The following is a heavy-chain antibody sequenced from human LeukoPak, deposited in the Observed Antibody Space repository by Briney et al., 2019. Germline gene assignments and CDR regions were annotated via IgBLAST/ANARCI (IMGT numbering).Heavy chain of an antibody. Sequence: GASVKVSCKASGYTFTSYYMHWVRQAPGQGLEWMGIINPSGGSTSYAQKFQGRVIMTRDTSTSTVYMELSSLRSEDTAVYYCARGKQNESVAGTRVGYYFDYWGQGTLVTVSS. CDR3: ARGKQNESVAGTRVGYYFDY. V-gene: IGHV1-46*01. J-gene: IGHJ4*02. D-gene: IGHD6-19*01. CDR1: GYTFTSYY. CDR2: INPSGGST.